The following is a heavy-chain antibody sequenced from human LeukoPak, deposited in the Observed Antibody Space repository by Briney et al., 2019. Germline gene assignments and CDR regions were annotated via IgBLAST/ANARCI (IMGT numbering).Heavy chain of an antibody. V-gene: IGHV4-39*07. J-gene: IGHJ4*02. CDR1: GGLISISTYY. Sequence: SETLSLTCTVSGGLISISTYYWGWIRQPPGKGLEWIGSIYYSGTTHYNPSLKSRVTIAVDTSKNQFSLKLISVTAADTAVYYCARGPHWDPHFDYWGQGTLVTVSS. CDR3: ARGPHWDPHFDY. D-gene: IGHD7-27*01. CDR2: IYYSGTT.